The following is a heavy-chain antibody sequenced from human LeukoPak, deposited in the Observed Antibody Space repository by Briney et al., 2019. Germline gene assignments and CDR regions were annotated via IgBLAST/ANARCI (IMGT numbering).Heavy chain of an antibody. J-gene: IGHJ5*02. D-gene: IGHD3-3*01. Sequence: PGGSLRLSCAASGFTFRSYAMHWVRQAPGRGLEWVAAIWYDGSNKYYADSVRGRFTISRDNSKNTLYLQMNSLRAEDTAVYYCARHYTGTGGKFDPWGQGTLVTVSS. V-gene: IGHV3-33*01. CDR2: IWYDGSNK. CDR1: GFTFRSYA. CDR3: ARHYTGTGGKFDP.